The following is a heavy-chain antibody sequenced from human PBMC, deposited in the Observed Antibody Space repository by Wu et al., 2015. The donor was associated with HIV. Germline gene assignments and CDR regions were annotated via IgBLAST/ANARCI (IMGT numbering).Heavy chain of an antibody. CDR3: ARGGPRGYCSSTSCYKEHEYRYFQH. CDR1: GYTFTSYD. D-gene: IGHD2-2*02. CDR2: MNPNSGNT. J-gene: IGHJ1*01. V-gene: IGHV1-8*03. Sequence: QVQLVQSGAEVKKPGASVKVSCKASGYTFTSYDINWVRQATGQGLEWMGWMNPNSGNTGYAQKFQGRVTITRNTSISTAYMELSSLRSEDTAVYYCARGGPRGYCSSTSCYKEHEYRYFQHWGQGTLVTVSS.